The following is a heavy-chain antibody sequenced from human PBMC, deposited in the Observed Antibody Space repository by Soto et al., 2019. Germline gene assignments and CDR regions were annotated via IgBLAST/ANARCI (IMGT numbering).Heavy chain of an antibody. CDR2: ISYDGSDK. J-gene: IGHJ4*02. Sequence: PGGSQRHSCAASGFTFSSYAMHWVRQAPGKGLEWVALISYDGSDKDYADSVKGRFTISRDNSRTTLFLQMNSLRAEDTAVYYCARYYYKYYDSSGYYRSPDNRGQGTLVTVSS. D-gene: IGHD3-22*01. CDR1: GFTFSSYA. V-gene: IGHV3-30-3*01. CDR3: ARYYYKYYDSSGYYRSPDN.